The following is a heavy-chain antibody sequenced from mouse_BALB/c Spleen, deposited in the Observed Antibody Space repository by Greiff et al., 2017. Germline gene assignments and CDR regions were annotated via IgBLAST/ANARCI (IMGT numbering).Heavy chain of an antibody. V-gene: IGHV3-2*02. J-gene: IGHJ3*01. CDR3: ARRGITTAWFAY. CDR1: GYSITSDYA. CDR2: ISYSGST. D-gene: IGHD2-4*01. Sequence: EVQLQQSGPGLVKPSQSLSLTCTVTGYSITSDYAWNWIRQFPGNKLEWMGYISYSGSTSYNPSLKSRISITRDTSKNQFFLQLNSVTTEDTATYYCARRGITTAWFAYWGQGTLVTVSA.